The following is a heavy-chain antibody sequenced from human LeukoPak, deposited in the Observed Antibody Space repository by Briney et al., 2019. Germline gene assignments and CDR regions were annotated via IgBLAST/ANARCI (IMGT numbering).Heavy chain of an antibody. CDR1: GGSISSYY. CDR3: AKRDF. Sequence: ASETLSLTCTVSGGSISSYYWSWIRQPPGKGLEWIGYIYYSGSTNYNPSLKSRVTISVDTSKNQFSLKLSSVTAADTAIYYCAKRDFWGQGTLVTVSS. V-gene: IGHV4-59*01. CDR2: IYYSGST. J-gene: IGHJ4*02.